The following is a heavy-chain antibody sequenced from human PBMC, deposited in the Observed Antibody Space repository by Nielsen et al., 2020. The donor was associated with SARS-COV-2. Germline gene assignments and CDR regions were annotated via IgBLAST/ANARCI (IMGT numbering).Heavy chain of an antibody. CDR1: VGSFSDYY. V-gene: IGHV4-34*01. Sequence: SETLSLTCAVYVGSFSDYYWSWIRQPPGKGLEWIGEINYRGSTKYNPSLKSRVTISSDTSKNQVSLKVYSVTAADTAVYYCARVNGNFYYYGMDVWGRGTTDTVSS. D-gene: IGHD1-1*01. CDR2: INYRGST. CDR3: ARVNGNFYYYGMDV. J-gene: IGHJ6*02.